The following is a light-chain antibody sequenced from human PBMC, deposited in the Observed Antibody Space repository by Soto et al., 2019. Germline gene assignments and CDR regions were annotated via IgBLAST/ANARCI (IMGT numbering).Light chain of an antibody. V-gene: IGKV3-15*01. CDR1: QSVRYNY. Sequence: EIVLTQSPGTLSLSPVEGATLSCRASQSVRYNYLAWYQQKPGQAPRLPIYGASTRATGVPPRFSGSRSGTEFTLTISSLQSEDFAVYYCQQYYNWPPYTFGQGTKVDIK. CDR2: GAS. J-gene: IGKJ2*01. CDR3: QQYYNWPPYT.